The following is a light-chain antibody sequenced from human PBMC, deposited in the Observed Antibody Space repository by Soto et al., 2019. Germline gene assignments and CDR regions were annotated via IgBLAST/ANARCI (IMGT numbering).Light chain of an antibody. Sequence: EIVMTQSSATLSVSPGERATLSCRATQSVSSNLAWYQQKPGQAPRLLIYRASTRATGIPARFSGSGSGTEFTLTISSLQSEDFAVYHCQQYNNWPRTFGQGTKVEFK. CDR1: QSVSSN. CDR3: QQYNNWPRT. V-gene: IGKV3-15*01. CDR2: RAS. J-gene: IGKJ1*01.